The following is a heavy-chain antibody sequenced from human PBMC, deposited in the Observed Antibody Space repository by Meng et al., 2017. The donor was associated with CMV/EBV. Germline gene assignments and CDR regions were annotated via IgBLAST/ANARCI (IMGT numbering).Heavy chain of an antibody. CDR2: IYSGGST. CDR3: ATAYCSSTSCYP. V-gene: IGHV3-53*01. D-gene: IGHD2-2*01. J-gene: IGHJ5*02. Sequence: GGSLRLSCAASGFTVSSNYMSWVRQAPGKGPEWVSVIYSGGSTYYADSVKGRFTISRDNSKNTLYLQMNSLRAEDTAVYYCATAYCSSTSCYPWGQGTLVTVSS. CDR1: GFTVSSNY.